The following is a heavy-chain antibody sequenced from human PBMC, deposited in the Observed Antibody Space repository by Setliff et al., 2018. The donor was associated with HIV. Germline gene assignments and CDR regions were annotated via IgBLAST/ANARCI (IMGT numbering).Heavy chain of an antibody. CDR2: MSGSDNTT. J-gene: IGHJ5*02. CDR3: AKTAYYFNTGGPKGWFDP. Sequence: GGSLRLSCAASGFTFSSYAMNWVRQAPGKGLEWVAGMSGSDNTTFYADSVKGRFTVSRDNSKKTLYMVMDSLRADDTAVYYCAKTAYYFNTGGPKGWFDPWGQGTLVTVSS. D-gene: IGHD2-8*02. V-gene: IGHV3-23*01. CDR1: GFTFSSYA.